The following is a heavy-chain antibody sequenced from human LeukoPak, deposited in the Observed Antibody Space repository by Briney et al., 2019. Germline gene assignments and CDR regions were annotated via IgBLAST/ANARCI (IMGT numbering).Heavy chain of an antibody. D-gene: IGHD2-2*01. J-gene: IGHJ6*02. CDR2: IGTAGDT. Sequence: GGSLRLSCAASGFTFSSYDMHWVRQATGKGLEWVSAIGTAGDTYYPGSVKGRFTISRENAKNSLYLQMNSLRAEDTAVYYCARVICSSTSCYDYYYYGMDVWGQGTTVTVSS. CDR3: ARVICSSTSCYDYYYYGMDV. V-gene: IGHV3-13*01. CDR1: GFTFSSYD.